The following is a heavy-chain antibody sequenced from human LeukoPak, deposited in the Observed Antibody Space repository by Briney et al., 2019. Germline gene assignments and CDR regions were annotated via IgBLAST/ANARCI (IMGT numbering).Heavy chain of an antibody. V-gene: IGHV3-48*01. CDR2: ISSSSSTI. D-gene: IGHD6-6*01. Sequence: PGGSLRLSCAASGFTFSSYSMNWVRQAPGKGLEWVSYISSSSSTIYYADSVKGRFTISRDNSKNTLYLQMNSLRAEDTAVYYCAIDRARRLPERAHWGQGTLVTVSS. CDR3: AIDRARRLPERAH. CDR1: GFTFSSYS. J-gene: IGHJ4*02.